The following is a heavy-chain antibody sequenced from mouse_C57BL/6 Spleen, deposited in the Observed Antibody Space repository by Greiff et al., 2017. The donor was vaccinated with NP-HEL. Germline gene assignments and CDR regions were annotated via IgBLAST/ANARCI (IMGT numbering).Heavy chain of an antibody. D-gene: IGHD1-1*01. CDR3: ASTTVVATGVDFDY. J-gene: IGHJ2*01. CDR1: GFTFSSYG. V-gene: IGHV5-6*01. Sequence: EVQLVESGGDLVKPGGSLKLSCAASGFTFSSYGMYWVRQTPDKRLEWVATISSGGSYTYYTDSVKGRFTISRDNAKNTLYLQMSRLKSEDTAMYYCASTTVVATGVDFDYWGQGTTLTVSS. CDR2: ISSGGSYT.